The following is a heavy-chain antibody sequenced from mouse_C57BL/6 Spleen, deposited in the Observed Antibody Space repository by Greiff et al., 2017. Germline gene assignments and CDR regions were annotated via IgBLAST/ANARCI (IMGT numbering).Heavy chain of an antibody. D-gene: IGHD2-4*01. J-gene: IGHJ4*01. V-gene: IGHV5-9*01. CDR1: GFTFSGYP. CDR3: ARIYYDYDDAMDY. CDR2: FVGGGGNT. Sequence: EVQGVESGGALVKPGGSLKLSCAASGFTFSGYPMSWFRQTPENSLGWFATFVGGGGNTYYPDRVKGRFTISRDNAKNTLYLQMSSRRSEDTALYYCARIYYDYDDAMDYWGQGTSVTVSS.